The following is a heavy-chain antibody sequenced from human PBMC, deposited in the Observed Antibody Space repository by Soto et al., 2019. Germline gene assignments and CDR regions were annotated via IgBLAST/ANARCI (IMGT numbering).Heavy chain of an antibody. V-gene: IGHV1-18*01. CDR2: ISAYNGNT. Sequence: QVQLVQSGAEVKKPGASVKVSCKASGYTFTSYGISWVRQAPGQGLEWMGWISAYNGNTNYAQKLQGRVTMTTDTSXNTAYMELRSLRSDDTAVYYCAGTSFYCSSTSCLLYWGQGTLVTVSS. D-gene: IGHD2-2*01. J-gene: IGHJ4*02. CDR1: GYTFTSYG. CDR3: AGTSFYCSSTSCLLY.